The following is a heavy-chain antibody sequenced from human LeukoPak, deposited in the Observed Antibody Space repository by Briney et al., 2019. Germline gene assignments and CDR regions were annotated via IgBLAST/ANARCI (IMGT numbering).Heavy chain of an antibody. CDR2: INHSGST. CDR3: ADGGATSYFDY. V-gene: IGHV4-34*01. Sequence: SETLSLTCAVYGGSFSGYYWSWIRQPPGKALEWIGEINHSGSTNYNPSLKSRVTISVDTSKNQFSLKLSSVTAADTAVYYCADGGATSYFDYWGQGTLVTVSS. CDR1: GGSFSGYY. J-gene: IGHJ4*02. D-gene: IGHD1-26*01.